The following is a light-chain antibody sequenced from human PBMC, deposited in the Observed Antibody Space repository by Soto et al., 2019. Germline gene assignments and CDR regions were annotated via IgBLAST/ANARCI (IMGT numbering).Light chain of an antibody. V-gene: IGKV3-20*01. J-gene: IGKJ2*01. CDR2: GSS. Sequence: EVVLTQSPGTLSLSPGERATLSCRASQTVSNNYLAWYQQKPGQAPRLLIFGSSDRATGIPGRFSGSGSGTDFTLTISRLEPEDFAVYYCQKYGSAPPYTFGQGTNLEIK. CDR3: QKYGSAPPYT. CDR1: QTVSNNY.